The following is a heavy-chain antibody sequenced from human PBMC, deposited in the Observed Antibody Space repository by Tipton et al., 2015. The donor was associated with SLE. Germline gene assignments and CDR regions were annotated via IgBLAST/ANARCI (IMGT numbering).Heavy chain of an antibody. D-gene: IGHD3-10*01. V-gene: IGHV4-38-2*01. CDR3: AKRGDWGYYFDY. CDR2: IYYSGST. Sequence: TLSLTCAVSGYSISSGYYWGWIRQPPGKGLEWIGSIYYSGSTYYNPSLQSRVTISVDTSKNQFSLKLSSVTAADTAVYYCAKRGDWGYYFDYRGQGALVTVSS. CDR1: GYSISSGYY. J-gene: IGHJ4*02.